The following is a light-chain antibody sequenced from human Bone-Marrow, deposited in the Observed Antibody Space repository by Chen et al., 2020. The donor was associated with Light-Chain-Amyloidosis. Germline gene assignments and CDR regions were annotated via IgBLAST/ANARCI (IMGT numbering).Light chain of an antibody. J-gene: IGKJ2*01. V-gene: IGKV3-20*01. CDR3: QQYGSSPYT. CDR2: GAS. CDR1: QSLGSGN. Sequence: EMVLTQSPGTLSLSLGERATLSCRASQSLGSGNLAWYQQKPGQAPRPLIYGASSRATVIPDRFSASGSGTDFTLTISRLEPEDFAVDYCQQYGSSPYTFGHGTKLEI.